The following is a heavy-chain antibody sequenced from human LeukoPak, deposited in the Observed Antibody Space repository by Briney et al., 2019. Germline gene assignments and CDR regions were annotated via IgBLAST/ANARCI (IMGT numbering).Heavy chain of an antibody. Sequence: ASVKVSCKVSGYTLTELSMHWVRQAPGKGLEWMGGFDPEDGETIYAQRFQGRVTMTEGTSTDTAYMELSSLRSEDTAVYYCAFTDYYDSSGFPFQHWGQGTLVTVSS. J-gene: IGHJ1*01. CDR3: AFTDYYDSSGFPFQH. D-gene: IGHD3-22*01. CDR1: GYTLTELS. CDR2: FDPEDGET. V-gene: IGHV1-24*01.